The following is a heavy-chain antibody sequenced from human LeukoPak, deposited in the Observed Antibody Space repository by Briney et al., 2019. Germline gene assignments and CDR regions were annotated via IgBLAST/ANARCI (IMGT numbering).Heavy chain of an antibody. Sequence: SGTVSLTCTVSGGSISSSSYYWGWIRQPPGKGLEWIGSIYYSGSTYYNPSLKSRVTISVDTSKNQFSLKLSSVTAADTAVYYCARAGYCSSTSCFDYWGQGTLVTVSS. D-gene: IGHD2-2*01. CDR1: GGSISSSSYY. CDR2: IYYSGST. CDR3: ARAGYCSSTSCFDY. J-gene: IGHJ4*02. V-gene: IGHV4-39*07.